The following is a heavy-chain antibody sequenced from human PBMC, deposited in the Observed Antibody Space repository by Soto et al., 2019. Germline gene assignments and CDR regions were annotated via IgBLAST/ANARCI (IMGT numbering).Heavy chain of an antibody. J-gene: IGHJ6*02. CDR1: GGSISSGGYY. D-gene: IGHD2-2*01. V-gene: IGHV4-31*03. CDR2: IYYSGST. CDR3: ARDPTLYCSSTSCSGSYDYGMDV. Sequence: QVQLQESGPGLVKPSQTLSLTCTVSGGSISSGGYYWSWIRQHPGKGLEWIGYIYYSGSTYYNPSLKSRVTISVDTSKNQFSLKLSSVTAADTAVYYCARDPTLYCSSTSCSGSYDYGMDVWGQATTVTVSS.